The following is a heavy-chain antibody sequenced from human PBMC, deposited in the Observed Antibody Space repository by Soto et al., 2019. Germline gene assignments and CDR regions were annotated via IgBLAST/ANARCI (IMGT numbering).Heavy chain of an antibody. Sequence: GGSLRLSCAASGFTFSSYAMSWVRQAPGKGLEWVSAISGSGGSTYYEDTVKGRFTISRDNPKNRLYLQMNSLRAEDWAVYDCAKNRMAACSYAFDFWGQGTMVTVSS. CDR3: AKNRMAACSYAFDF. CDR2: ISGSGGST. V-gene: IGHV3-23*01. J-gene: IGHJ3*01. CDR1: GFTFSSYA. D-gene: IGHD6-13*01.